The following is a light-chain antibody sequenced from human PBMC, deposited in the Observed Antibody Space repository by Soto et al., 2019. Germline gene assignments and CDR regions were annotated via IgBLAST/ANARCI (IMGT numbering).Light chain of an antibody. V-gene: IGKV3-20*01. J-gene: IGKJ3*01. CDR1: QSVSSSY. Sequence: EIVLTQSPGTLSLSPGERATLSCRASQSVSSSYLAWYQQKPGQAPRLLIYGASSRATGIPDRFSGSGSGTDFTLTISRLEPEDFAVYYCQQYGSSPFTFGPGTKGEIK. CDR3: QQYGSSPFT. CDR2: GAS.